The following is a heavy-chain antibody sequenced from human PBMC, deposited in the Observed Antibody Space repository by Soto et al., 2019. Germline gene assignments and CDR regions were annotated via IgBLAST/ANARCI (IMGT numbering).Heavy chain of an antibody. D-gene: IGHD2-2*01. Sequence: ASVKVSCKASGYTFTGYYVHWVREAPGQGLEWIGWINPETGGTSYAQKFQGRVTLSRDTSINTAYLELSRLRFGDAAVYFCARERYQVISDGMDVWGQGTTVTVSS. CDR1: GYTFTGYY. V-gene: IGHV1-2*02. CDR3: ARERYQVISDGMDV. CDR2: INPETGGT. J-gene: IGHJ6*02.